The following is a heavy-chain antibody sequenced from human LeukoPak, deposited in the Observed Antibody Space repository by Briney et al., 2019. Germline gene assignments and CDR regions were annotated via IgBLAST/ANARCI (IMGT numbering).Heavy chain of an antibody. D-gene: IGHD1-26*01. Sequence: GGSLRLSCAASGFTFSSYSMTWVRQAPGKGLEWVSSISSSSYIYYADSVKGRFTISRDNAKNSLYLQMNSLRAEDTAVYYCARDSIVGAFMAFDIWGQGTMVTVSS. CDR1: GFTFSSYS. CDR3: ARDSIVGAFMAFDI. V-gene: IGHV3-21*01. J-gene: IGHJ3*02. CDR2: ISSSSYI.